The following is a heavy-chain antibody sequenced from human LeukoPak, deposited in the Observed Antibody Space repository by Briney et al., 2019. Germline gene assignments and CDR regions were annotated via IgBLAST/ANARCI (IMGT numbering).Heavy chain of an antibody. Sequence: PSETLSLTCAVYGGSFSGYYWSWIRQPPGKGLEWIGEINHSGSTNYNPSLKSRVTISVDTPKDQFSLKLSSVTAADTAVYYCARFSRAGIVVVPAAIRRYNWFDPWGQGTLVTVSS. J-gene: IGHJ5*02. CDR1: GGSFSGYY. CDR3: ARFSRAGIVVVPAAIRRYNWFDP. CDR2: INHSGST. V-gene: IGHV4-34*01. D-gene: IGHD2-2*01.